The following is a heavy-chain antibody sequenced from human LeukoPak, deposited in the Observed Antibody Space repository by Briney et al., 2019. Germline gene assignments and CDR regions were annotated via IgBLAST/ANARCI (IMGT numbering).Heavy chain of an antibody. J-gene: IGHJ4*02. CDR1: GFAFSSYG. CDR2: IRHDGSYQ. CDR3: AKNRDSSDYPRDFDF. D-gene: IGHD3-22*01. Sequence: GGSLRLSCAAFGFAFSSYGMHWVRQTPGKGLERVAFIRHDGSYQQYADSVKGRFTVSRDNSKDMVYLQMNSLRTEDTAVYYCAKNRDSSDYPRDFDFWGQGTLVTVSS. V-gene: IGHV3-30*02.